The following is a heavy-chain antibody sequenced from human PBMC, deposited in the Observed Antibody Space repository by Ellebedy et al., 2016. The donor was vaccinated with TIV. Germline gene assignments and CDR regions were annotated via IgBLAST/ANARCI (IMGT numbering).Heavy chain of an antibody. V-gene: IGHV3-30*02. J-gene: IGHJ4*02. CDR3: TRETNPSPGAVAGTGFDC. CDR1: GFSFSNYG. D-gene: IGHD6-19*01. CDR2: KRFDGRNE. Sequence: GESLKISCVASGFSFSNYGMHWVRQAPGQGLEWVAFKRFDGRNEYNGDSVKGRFFISKDVSKNTLFLQMNRLRAEDTAMYYCTRETNPSPGAVAGTGFDCWGQGALVIVSS.